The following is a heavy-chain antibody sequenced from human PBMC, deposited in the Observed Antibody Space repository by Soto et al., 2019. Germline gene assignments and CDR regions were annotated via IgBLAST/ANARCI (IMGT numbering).Heavy chain of an antibody. CDR1: GGSFSGYY. CDR2: INHSGST. V-gene: IGHV4-34*01. J-gene: IGHJ6*02. CDR3: ARATGYSSGWTYYYYGMDV. D-gene: IGHD6-19*01. Sequence: SETLSLTCAVYGGSFSGYYWSWIRQPPGKGLEWIGEINHSGSTNYNPSLKSRVTISVDTSKNQFSLKLSSVTAADTAVYYCARATGYSSGWTYYYYGMDVWGQGTTVTVSS.